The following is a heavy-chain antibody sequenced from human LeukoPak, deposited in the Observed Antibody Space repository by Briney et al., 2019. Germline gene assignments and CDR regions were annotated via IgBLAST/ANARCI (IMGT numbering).Heavy chain of an antibody. D-gene: IGHD5-12*01. CDR2: ISSNGGST. J-gene: IGHJ4*02. Sequence: GGSLRLSCAASGFTFSSYAMHWVRQAPGKGLEYVSAISSNGGSTYYANSVKGRFTISRDNSKNTLYLQMGSLRAEDMAVYYCARAIVATITTANSPTDYWGQGTLVTVSS. V-gene: IGHV3-64*01. CDR1: GFTFSSYA. CDR3: ARAIVATITTANSPTDY.